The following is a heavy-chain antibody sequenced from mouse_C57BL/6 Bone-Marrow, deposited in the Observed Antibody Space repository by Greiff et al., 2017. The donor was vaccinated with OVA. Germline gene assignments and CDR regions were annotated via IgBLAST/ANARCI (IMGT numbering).Heavy chain of an antibody. J-gene: IGHJ1*03. CDR3: TFYDGYYFWYFDV. CDR2: IDPENGDT. CDR1: GFNIKDDY. Sequence: EVQLQQSGAELVRPGASVKLSCTASGFNIKDDYMHWVKQRPEQGLEWIGWIDPENGDTEYASKFQGKATITADTSSNTAYLQLSSLTSEDTAVYYCTFYDGYYFWYFDVWGTGTTVTVSS. D-gene: IGHD2-3*01. V-gene: IGHV14-4*01.